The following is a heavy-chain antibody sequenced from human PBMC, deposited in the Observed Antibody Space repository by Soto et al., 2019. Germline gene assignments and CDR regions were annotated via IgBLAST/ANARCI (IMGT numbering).Heavy chain of an antibody. Sequence: EVQLVESGGGLVQPGGSLRLSCAASGFNFGSGWMHWVRQATGKGLVWVSRIDSDGSRPTYADSVKGRFTISRDNAKNTRYLQMSRLTAEDTALYYCSRDPLNYYDSDWGQGTLVTVSS. CDR2: IDSDGSRP. J-gene: IGHJ4*02. D-gene: IGHD3-22*01. CDR3: SRDPLNYYDSD. V-gene: IGHV3-74*01. CDR1: GFNFGSGW.